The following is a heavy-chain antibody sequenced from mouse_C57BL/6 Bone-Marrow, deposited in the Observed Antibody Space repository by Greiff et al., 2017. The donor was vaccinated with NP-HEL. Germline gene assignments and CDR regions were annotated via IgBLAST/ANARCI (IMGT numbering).Heavy chain of an antibody. CDR2: IYPRSGNT. D-gene: IGHD2-4*01. Sequence: QVQLKESGAELARPGASVKLSCKASGYTFTSYGISWVKQRTGQGLEWIGEIYPRSGNTYYNEKFKGKATLTADKSSSTAYMGLRSLTSEDSAVYFCARWIYYDYGADYWGQGTTLTVSS. CDR3: ARWIYYDYGADY. CDR1: GYTFTSYG. J-gene: IGHJ2*01. V-gene: IGHV1-81*01.